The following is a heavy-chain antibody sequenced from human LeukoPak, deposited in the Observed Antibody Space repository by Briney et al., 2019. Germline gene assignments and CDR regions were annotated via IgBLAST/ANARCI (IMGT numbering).Heavy chain of an antibody. J-gene: IGHJ4*02. V-gene: IGHV3-9*01. CDR3: AKGRDGYNADFDY. CDR1: GFTFDDYA. CDR2: ISWNSGSI. D-gene: IGHD5-24*01. Sequence: GGSLRLSCAASGFTFDDYAMHWVRQAPGKGLEWVSGISWNSGSIGYADSVKGRFTISRDNAKNSLYLQMNSLRAEDTAVYYCAKGRDGYNADFDYWGQGTLVTVSS.